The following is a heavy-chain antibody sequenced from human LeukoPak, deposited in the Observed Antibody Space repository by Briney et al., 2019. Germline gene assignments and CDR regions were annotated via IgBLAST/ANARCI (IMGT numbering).Heavy chain of an antibody. CDR2: ISGSGGTT. CDR1: GFSFRYYA. CDR3: AKGGGDYGVTTSMDV. V-gene: IGHV3-23*01. D-gene: IGHD4-17*01. J-gene: IGHJ6*02. Sequence: PGGSLRLSCAASGFSFRYYAMSWVRQAPGKGLEWVSAISGSGGTTNYADSVKGRFTISRDNSKNTLYLQMNSLRGEDTAVYYRAKGGGDYGVTTSMDVWGQGTTVTVSS.